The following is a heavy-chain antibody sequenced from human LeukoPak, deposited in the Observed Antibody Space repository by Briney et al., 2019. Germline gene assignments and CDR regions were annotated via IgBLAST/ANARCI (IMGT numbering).Heavy chain of an antibody. CDR1: GFTFSSYA. CDR3: ARDRGGSYYGFVHDY. Sequence: GGSLRLSCAASGFTFSSYAMHWVRQAPGKGLEWVAVISYDGSNKYYADSVKGRFTISRDNSKNTLYLQMNSLRAEDTAVYYCARDRGGSYYGFVHDYWGQGTLVTVSS. D-gene: IGHD1-26*01. J-gene: IGHJ4*02. CDR2: ISYDGSNK. V-gene: IGHV3-30*04.